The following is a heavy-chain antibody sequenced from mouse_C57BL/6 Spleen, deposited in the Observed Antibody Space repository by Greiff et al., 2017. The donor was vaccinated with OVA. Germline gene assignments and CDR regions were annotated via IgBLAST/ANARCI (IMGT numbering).Heavy chain of an antibody. V-gene: IGHV2-2*01. CDR3: ARNRYDKYFDV. CDR2: IWSGGST. J-gene: IGHJ1*03. CDR1: GFSFTSYG. D-gene: IGHD2-3*01. Sequence: QVQLQQSGPGLVQPSQSLSITCTVSGFSFTSYGVHWVRQSPGKGLEWLGVIWSGGSTDYNAAVISRLSISKDNSKSQVFFKRNSLQADDTAIYYCARNRYDKYFDVWGTGTTVTVSS.